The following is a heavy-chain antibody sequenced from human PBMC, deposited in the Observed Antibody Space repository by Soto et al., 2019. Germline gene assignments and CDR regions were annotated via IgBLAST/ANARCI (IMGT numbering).Heavy chain of an antibody. D-gene: IGHD3-16*01. Sequence: QVPLVGSGGGVVQPGRSLRLSCAASGFAFGNFGMHWFRQVPGQGLEWVALISPNGGNKDYGASVKGRFTISRDNDQNTVFLQMNSLRGDDTALYFCAREGRFGSFFDYWGQGTLVTVSS. CDR3: AREGRFGSFFDY. CDR2: ISPNGGNK. J-gene: IGHJ4*02. CDR1: GFAFGNFG. V-gene: IGHV3-30*03.